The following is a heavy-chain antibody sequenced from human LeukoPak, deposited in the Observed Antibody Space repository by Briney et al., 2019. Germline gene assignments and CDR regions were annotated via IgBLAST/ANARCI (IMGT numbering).Heavy chain of an antibody. CDR3: ARGAVVITEYFDY. CDR1: GGSISSSSYY. V-gene: IGHV4-39*01. Sequence: PSETLSLTCTVSGGSISSSSYYWGWIRQPPGKGLEGIGSIYYSGSTYYNPSLKSRVTISVDTSKNQFSLKLSSVTAADTAVYYCARGAVVITEYFDYWGQGSLVTVSS. J-gene: IGHJ4*02. CDR2: IYYSGST. D-gene: IGHD3-22*01.